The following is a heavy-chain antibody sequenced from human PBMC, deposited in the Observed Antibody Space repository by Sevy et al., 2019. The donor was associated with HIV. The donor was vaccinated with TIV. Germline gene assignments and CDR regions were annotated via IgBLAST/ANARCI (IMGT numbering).Heavy chain of an antibody. J-gene: IGHJ2*01. Sequence: GGSLRLSCAASGFTVSSNDMSWVRQAPGKGLEWVSVIYSGGSTYYADSVKGRFTISRDNSKNTLYLQMNSLRAEDTAVYYCARGSRPWYYDSSGYYYEYWYFDLWGRGTLVTVSS. CDR2: IYSGGST. CDR1: GFTVSSND. CDR3: ARGSRPWYYDSSGYYYEYWYFDL. V-gene: IGHV3-53*01. D-gene: IGHD3-22*01.